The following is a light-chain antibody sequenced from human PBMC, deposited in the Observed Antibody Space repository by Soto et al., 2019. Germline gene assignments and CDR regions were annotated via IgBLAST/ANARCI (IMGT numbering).Light chain of an antibody. CDR2: DVN. CDR1: SSDVGGYNF. J-gene: IGLJ1*01. CDR3: SSYSSTTTLVV. V-gene: IGLV2-14*01. Sequence: QSVLTQPPSASGSPGQSVTISCTGTSSDVGGYNFVSWYQQHPGKAPKLIIYDVNNRPSGVSNRFSGSTSGNTASLTISGLQADDEADYYCSSYSSTTTLVVFGTGTKLTVL.